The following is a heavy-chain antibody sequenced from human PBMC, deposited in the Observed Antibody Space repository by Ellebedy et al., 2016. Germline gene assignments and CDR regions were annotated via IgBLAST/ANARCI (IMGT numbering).Heavy chain of an antibody. CDR2: IHHSAGT. V-gene: IGHV4-34*01. Sequence: SETLSLXXAIYGASFRDYYWTWIRQPPGKGLEWIGEIHHSAGTKYNASLKSRVTMSIDTSKNQFSLNLSSVTAADTAVYYCATAHSYRVDVWGQGTTATVSS. CDR1: GASFRDYY. CDR3: ATAHSYRVDV. J-gene: IGHJ6*02.